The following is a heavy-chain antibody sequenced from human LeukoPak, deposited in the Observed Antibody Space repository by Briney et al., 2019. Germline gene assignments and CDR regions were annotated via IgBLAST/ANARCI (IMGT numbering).Heavy chain of an antibody. D-gene: IGHD6-13*01. CDR2: IWYDGTNK. CDR3: ARGLNIAAAAYYYGMDV. CDR1: GFTFSSYG. Sequence: HPGRSLRLSCAASGFTFSSYGMHWVRQAPGKGLEWVAVIWYDGTNKYYADSVKGRFTISRDNSKNTLYLQMNSLRAEDTAVYYCARGLNIAAAAYYYGMDVWGQGTTVAVSS. J-gene: IGHJ6*02. V-gene: IGHV3-33*01.